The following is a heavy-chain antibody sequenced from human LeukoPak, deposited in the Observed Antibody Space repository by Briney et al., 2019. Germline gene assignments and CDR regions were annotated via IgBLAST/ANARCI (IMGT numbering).Heavy chain of an antibody. CDR2: ISGSGGST. CDR1: GFTFSSYA. V-gene: IGHV3-23*01. D-gene: IGHD1-1*01. Sequence: PGGSLRLSCAASGFTFSSYAMSWVRQAPGKGLEWVSAISGSGGSTYYADSVKGRFTISRDDAKNSLYLHMNSLRAEDTAVYYCARRTTSAFDIWGQGTMVTLSS. CDR3: ARRTTSAFDI. J-gene: IGHJ3*02.